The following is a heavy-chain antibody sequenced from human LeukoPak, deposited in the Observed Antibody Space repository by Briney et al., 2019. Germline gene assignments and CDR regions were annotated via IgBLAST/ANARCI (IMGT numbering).Heavy chain of an antibody. Sequence: ASVKVSCKASGYTFTSYGISWVRQAPGQGLEWMGWISAYNGNTNYAQKLQGRVTMTTDTSTSTAYMELRSLRSDDTAVCYCARVWPLVIRVVKALDYWGQGTLVTVSS. CDR1: GYTFTSYG. CDR3: ARVWPLVIRVVKALDY. V-gene: IGHV1-18*01. J-gene: IGHJ4*02. D-gene: IGHD3-3*01. CDR2: ISAYNGNT.